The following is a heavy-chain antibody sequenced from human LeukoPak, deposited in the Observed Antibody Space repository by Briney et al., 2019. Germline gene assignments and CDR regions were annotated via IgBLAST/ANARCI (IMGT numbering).Heavy chain of an antibody. CDR2: IYYSGST. CDR1: GGSISSSSYY. CDR3: ARVYYSSSYDYWYFDL. J-gene: IGHJ2*01. Sequence: PSETLSLTCTVSGGSISSSSYYWGWIRQPPGKGLEWIESIYYSGSTNYNPSLKSRVTISVDTSKNQFSPKLSSVTAADTAVYYCARVYYSSSYDYWYFDLWGRGTLVTVSS. D-gene: IGHD6-13*01. V-gene: IGHV4-39*07.